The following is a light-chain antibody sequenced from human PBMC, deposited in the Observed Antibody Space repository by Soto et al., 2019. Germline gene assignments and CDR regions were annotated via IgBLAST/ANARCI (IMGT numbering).Light chain of an antibody. CDR2: GAS. Sequence: EIVLTQSPGPLSFSPGGKATLSRRASQSFSSSYLAWYQQKPGQAPRLLIYGASSRATGIPDRFSGSGSGTDFTLTISRLEPEDFAVYYCQQYGSLSWTFGQGTKV. CDR1: QSFSSSY. V-gene: IGKV3-20*01. CDR3: QQYGSLSWT. J-gene: IGKJ1*01.